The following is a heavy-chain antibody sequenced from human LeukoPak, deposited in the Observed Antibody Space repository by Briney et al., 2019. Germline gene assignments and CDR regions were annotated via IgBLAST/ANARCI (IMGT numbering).Heavy chain of an antibody. Sequence: GGSLRLSCAASGFTFSSYAMSWVGQAPGKGLEWVSSISSSSSYIYYADSVKGRFTISRDNAKNSLYLQMNSLTAEDTALYYCARDCSSTSGCWGPWGQGTLVTVSS. V-gene: IGHV3-21*01. CDR1: GFTFSSYA. CDR3: ARDCSSTSGCWGP. J-gene: IGHJ5*02. D-gene: IGHD2-2*01. CDR2: ISSSSSYI.